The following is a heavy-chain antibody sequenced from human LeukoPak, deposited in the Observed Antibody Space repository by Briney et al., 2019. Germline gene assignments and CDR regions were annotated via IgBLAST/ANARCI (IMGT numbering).Heavy chain of an antibody. CDR2: INWNGGST. CDR3: AREGFGELFDY. D-gene: IGHD3-10*01. J-gene: IGHJ4*02. CDR1: GFTFSSSA. V-gene: IGHV3-20*04. Sequence: GGSLRLSCAASGFTFSSSAMSWVRQAPGKGLEWVSGINWNGGSTGYADSVKGRFTISRDNAKNSLYLQMNSLRAEDTALYYCAREGFGELFDYWGQGTLVTVSS.